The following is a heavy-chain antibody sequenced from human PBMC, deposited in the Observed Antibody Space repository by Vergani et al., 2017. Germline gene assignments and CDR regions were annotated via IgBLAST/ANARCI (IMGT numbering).Heavy chain of an antibody. CDR2: IYSSGST. D-gene: IGHD2-2*02. J-gene: IGHJ4*02. V-gene: IGHV4-61*08. CDR1: GDSISSGVYY. CDR3: ARTIGHCSNSNCYNLAY. Sequence: QVQLQESGPGLVKPSQTLSLTCSVSGDSISSGVYYWNWIRQHPGKGLEWIGYIYSSGSTTYSPSLKSRLTMSVDPSKNQFSLKLRSVTLADTAVYYCARTIGHCSNSNCYNLAYWGQGTLVTVSS.